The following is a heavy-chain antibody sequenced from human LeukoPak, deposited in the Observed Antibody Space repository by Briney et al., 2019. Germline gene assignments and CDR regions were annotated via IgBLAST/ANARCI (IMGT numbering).Heavy chain of an antibody. CDR3: ARDPKGYMDV. CDR2: ISSSGSTI. Sequence: GGSLRLSCAASGFTFSSYEMNWVRQAPGKGLEWVSYISSSGSTIYYADSVKGRFTISRDNSKNTLYLQMNSLRAEDTAVYYCARDPKGYMDVWGKGTTVTISS. V-gene: IGHV3-48*03. CDR1: GFTFSSYE. J-gene: IGHJ6*03.